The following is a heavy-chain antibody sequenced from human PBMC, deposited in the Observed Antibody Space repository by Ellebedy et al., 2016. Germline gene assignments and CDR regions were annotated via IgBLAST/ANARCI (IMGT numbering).Heavy chain of an antibody. D-gene: IGHD5-12*01. CDR1: GFTFSSYS. Sequence: GESLKISCAASGFTFSSYSMNWVRQAPGKGLEWVSSISSSSSYIYYADSVKGRFTISRDNAKNSLYLQMNSLRAEDTAVYYCARDWVSGYDLRDFDYWGQGTLVTVSS. CDR2: ISSSSSYI. CDR3: ARDWVSGYDLRDFDY. V-gene: IGHV3-21*01. J-gene: IGHJ4*02.